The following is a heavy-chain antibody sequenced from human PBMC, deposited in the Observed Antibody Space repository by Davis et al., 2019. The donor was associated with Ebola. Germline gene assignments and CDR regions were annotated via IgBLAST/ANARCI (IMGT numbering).Heavy chain of an antibody. D-gene: IGHD3-16*01. V-gene: IGHV3-66*01. CDR3: ARGSVWGY. J-gene: IGHJ4*02. CDR2: IYSGGST. CDR1: GFTFSSYA. Sequence: GGSLRLSCAASGFTFSSYAMHWVRQAPGKGLEWVSVIYSGGSTYYIDSVKGRFIISRDDSKNTLYLQMNSLRDEDTAVYYCARGSVWGYWGQGTLVTVSS.